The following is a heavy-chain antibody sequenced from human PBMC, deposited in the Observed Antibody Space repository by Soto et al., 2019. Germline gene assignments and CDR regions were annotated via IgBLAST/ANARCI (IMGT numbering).Heavy chain of an antibody. Sequence: SETLSLTCTVSGGSISSRSYYWGWIRQPPGKGLEWIGSIYYSGSTYYNPSLKSRVTISVDTSKNQFSLKLSSVTAADTAVYYCARRFIRGYSGYDLGYLRDYWGQGTLVTVSS. V-gene: IGHV4-39*01. CDR3: ARRFIRGYSGYDLGYLRDY. CDR2: IYYSGST. D-gene: IGHD5-12*01. J-gene: IGHJ4*02. CDR1: GGSISSRSYY.